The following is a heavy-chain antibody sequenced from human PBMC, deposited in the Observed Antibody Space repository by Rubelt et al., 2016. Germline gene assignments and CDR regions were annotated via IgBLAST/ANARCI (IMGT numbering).Heavy chain of an antibody. D-gene: IGHD3-16*02. CDR2: IYYSGCT. J-gene: IGHJ4*02. CDR1: GGSISSSSYY. V-gene: IGHV4-39*01. CDR3: ARHRSRGLRLGELSPNFDY. Sequence: QLQLQESGPGLVKPSETLSLTCTVSGGSISSSSYYWGWIRQPPGKGLEWIGRIYYSGCTYYNPSLKSRVTISVDTSKNPFALKLSSVTAADTAGYYCARHRSRGLRLGELSPNFDYWGQGTLVTVSS.